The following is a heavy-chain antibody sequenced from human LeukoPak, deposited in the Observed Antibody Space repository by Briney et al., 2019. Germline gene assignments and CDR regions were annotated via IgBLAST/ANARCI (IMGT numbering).Heavy chain of an antibody. CDR1: GFTVSSNY. CDR3: ARANYDFWSGYPTSYYFDY. V-gene: IGHV3-53*01. CDR2: IYSGGST. Sequence: GGSLRLSCAASGFTVSSNYMSWVRQAPGKGLEWVSVIYSGGSTYYADSVKGRFTISRDNSKNTLYPQMNSLRAEDTAVYYCARANYDFWSGYPTSYYFDYWGQGTLVTVSS. D-gene: IGHD3-3*01. J-gene: IGHJ4*02.